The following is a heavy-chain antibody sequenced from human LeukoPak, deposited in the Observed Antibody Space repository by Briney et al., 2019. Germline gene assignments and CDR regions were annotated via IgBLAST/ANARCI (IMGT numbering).Heavy chain of an antibody. J-gene: IGHJ5*02. CDR3: ARVKGSNWFDP. CDR1: GVSISIYY. D-gene: IGHD6-6*01. Sequence: PSETLSLTCTISGVSISIYYWSWIRQPPGKGLEWIGYIYNSESTYYNPSLKSRVTISLDTSKNQFSLRLNSVTAADTAVYYCARVKGSNWFDPWGQGTLVTVSS. V-gene: IGHV4-59*01. CDR2: IYNSEST.